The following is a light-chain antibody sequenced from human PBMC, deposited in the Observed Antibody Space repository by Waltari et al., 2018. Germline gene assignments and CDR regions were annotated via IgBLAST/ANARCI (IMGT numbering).Light chain of an antibody. CDR2: DGT. CDR3: CSYAGSITFWV. Sequence: QSALTQPRSVSGSPGQSVTISCTGTSSYVGGYNYVSWYQNHPGKAPKLSIYDGTKRPSGVPDRFSASKSDNTASLTISGLQAEDEADYYCCSYAGSITFWVFGGGTKLTVL. J-gene: IGLJ3*02. CDR1: SSYVGGYNY. V-gene: IGLV2-11*01.